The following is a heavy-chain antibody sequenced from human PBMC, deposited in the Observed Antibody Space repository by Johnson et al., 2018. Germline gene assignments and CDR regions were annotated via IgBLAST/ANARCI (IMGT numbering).Heavy chain of an antibody. CDR1: GFTFDDYA. D-gene: IGHD6-19*01. V-gene: IGHV3-9*01. CDR2: ISWNSGSI. CDR3: AKDINSSGWREPKERYYYYMDV. J-gene: IGHJ6*03. Sequence: EVQLVESGGGLVQPGRSLRLSCAASGFTFDDYAMHWVRQAPGKGLEWVSGISWNSGSIGYADSVKGRFTISRDNAKNSLYLQMNSLRPEDTALYYFAKDINSSGWREPKERYYYYMDVWGKGTTVTVSS.